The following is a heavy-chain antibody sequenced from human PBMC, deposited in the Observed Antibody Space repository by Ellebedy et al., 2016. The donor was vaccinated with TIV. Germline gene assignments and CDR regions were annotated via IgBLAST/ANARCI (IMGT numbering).Heavy chain of an antibody. CDR2: ISNSGDTT. J-gene: IGHJ4*02. V-gene: IGHV3-23*01. D-gene: IGHD7-27*01. CDR3: ARRTPNWGFFDY. CDR1: GFTFSCCA. Sequence: PGGSLRLSCAASGFTFSCCAMSWVRQTPGKGLEWVSVISNSGDTTYADYVKSRFTISRDNSKDTLFLQMNSLRAEDTAVYYCARRTPNWGFFDYWGQGTLLTVSS.